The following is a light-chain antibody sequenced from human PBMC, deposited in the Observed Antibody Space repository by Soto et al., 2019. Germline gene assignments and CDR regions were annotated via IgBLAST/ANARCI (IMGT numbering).Light chain of an antibody. CDR3: QQRSNWPPEIT. Sequence: EIVLTQSPATMSLSPGERATLSCRASQSVSSYLAWYQQKPGQAPSLLLYDASNRATGIPARFSGSGSGTDFTLTISSLEPEDFAVYYGQQRSNWPPEITFGQGTRLEMK. CDR1: QSVSSY. CDR2: DAS. J-gene: IGKJ5*01. V-gene: IGKV3-11*01.